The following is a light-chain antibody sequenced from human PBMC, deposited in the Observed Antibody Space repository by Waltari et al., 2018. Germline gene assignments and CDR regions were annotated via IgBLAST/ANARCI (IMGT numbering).Light chain of an antibody. CDR1: SSDVGGYNY. Sequence: QSALTQPRSVSGSPGQSVTISCTGTSSDVGGYNYVSWYQQNPGKAPKLVIYDVSKRPSGVPDRFSGSKSGNTASLTISGLQAEDDGDYYCCSYRGSFVCGTVTKVTVL. CDR3: CSYRGSFV. V-gene: IGLV2-11*01. CDR2: DVS. J-gene: IGLJ1*01.